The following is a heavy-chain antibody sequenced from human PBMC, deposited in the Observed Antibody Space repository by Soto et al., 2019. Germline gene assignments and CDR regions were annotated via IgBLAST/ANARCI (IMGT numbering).Heavy chain of an antibody. CDR2: IRSKANSYAT. Sequence: GGSLRLSCAASGFTFSGSAMHWVRQASGKGLEWVGRIRSKANSYATAYAASVKGRFTISRDDSKNTAYLQMNSLKTEDAAVYYCNSGSYYSSIWGQGTLVTVSS. D-gene: IGHD1-26*01. CDR1: GFTFSGSA. CDR3: NSGSYYSSI. V-gene: IGHV3-73*01. J-gene: IGHJ4*02.